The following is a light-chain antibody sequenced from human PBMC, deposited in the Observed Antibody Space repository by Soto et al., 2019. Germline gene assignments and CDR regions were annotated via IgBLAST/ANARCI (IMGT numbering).Light chain of an antibody. CDR1: SSDIGAYNY. Sequence: QSALTQPASVSGSPGQSITISCTGTSSDIGAYNYVSWYQQHPGKAPKLMIYDVTNWPSGVSNRFSGSKSDNTASLTIAGLQAEDEADYYCSSYTSSRTVVFGGGTQLTVL. CDR2: DVT. V-gene: IGLV2-14*01. CDR3: SSYTSSRTVV. J-gene: IGLJ2*01.